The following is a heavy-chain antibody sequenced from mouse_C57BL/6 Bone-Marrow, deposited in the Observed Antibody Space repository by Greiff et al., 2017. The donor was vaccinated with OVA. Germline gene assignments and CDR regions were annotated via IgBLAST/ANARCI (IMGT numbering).Heavy chain of an antibody. Sequence: VQLQQSGPELVKPGASVKISCKASGYSFTSYYIHWVKQRPGQGLEWIGWIYPGSGNTKYNEKVKGKATLTADTSSSTAYMQLSSLTSEDSAVYYCARHYSNYVVYFDYWGQGTTLTVSS. J-gene: IGHJ2*01. CDR1: GYSFTSYY. D-gene: IGHD2-5*01. V-gene: IGHV1-66*01. CDR2: IYPGSGNT. CDR3: ARHYSNYVVYFDY.